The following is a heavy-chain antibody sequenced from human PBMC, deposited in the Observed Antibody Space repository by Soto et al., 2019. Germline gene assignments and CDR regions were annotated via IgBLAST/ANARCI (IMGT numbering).Heavy chain of an antibody. CDR2: INYSGST. V-gene: IGHV4-34*01. CDR3: ARHGRGFYDILTGRFDY. D-gene: IGHD3-9*01. J-gene: IGHJ4*02. Sequence: SETLSLTCAVYGGSFSGYYWSWIRQPPGKGLEWIGEINYSGSTYYNPSLKSRVTISVDTSKNQFSLKLSSVTAADTAVYYCARHGRGFYDILTGRFDYWGQGTLVTVSS. CDR1: GGSFSGYY.